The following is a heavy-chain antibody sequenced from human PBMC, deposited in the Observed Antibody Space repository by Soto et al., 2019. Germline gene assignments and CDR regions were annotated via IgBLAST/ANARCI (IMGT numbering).Heavy chain of an antibody. Sequence: SETLSLTCTVSAGSISSGRYYWGWIRQHPGKRLEWIGSIYYSGSTYYNPSLKSRVTISVDTSKNQFSLKLSSVTAADTAVYYCARRITMIVVAYNWFDPWGQGTLVTVSS. J-gene: IGHJ5*02. V-gene: IGHV4-39*01. D-gene: IGHD3-22*01. CDR2: IYYSGST. CDR1: AGSISSGRYY. CDR3: ARRITMIVVAYNWFDP.